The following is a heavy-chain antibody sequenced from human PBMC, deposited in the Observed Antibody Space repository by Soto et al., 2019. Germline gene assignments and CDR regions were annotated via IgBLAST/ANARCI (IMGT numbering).Heavy chain of an antibody. CDR2: IYHSGST. V-gene: IGHV4-4*02. CDR1: CGSISSSHW. J-gene: IGHJ3*02. D-gene: IGHD3-22*01. Sequence: PXETLSLPFAVSCGSISSSHWWSWVRQPPGKGLEWIGEIYHSGSTNYNPSLKSRVTISVDKSKNQFSLKLSSVTAADTAVYYCARRSITMIVVAHDAFDIWGQGTMVTVSS. CDR3: ARRSITMIVVAHDAFDI.